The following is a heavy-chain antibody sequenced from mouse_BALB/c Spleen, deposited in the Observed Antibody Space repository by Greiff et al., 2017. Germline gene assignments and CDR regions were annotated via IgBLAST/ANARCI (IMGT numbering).Heavy chain of an antibody. CDR1: GYSFTGYN. J-gene: IGHJ2*01. Sequence: VQLQQSGPELGKPGASVKISCKASGYSFTGYNMYWVKQSHRKSLEWIGYIDPYNGGTSYNQKSKGKATLTVDKSSSTAYMHLNSLTSEDSAIYYCARGLPGYFDYWGQGTTLTVSS. CDR3: ARGLPGYFDY. V-gene: IGHV1S135*01. CDR2: IDPYNGGT. D-gene: IGHD2-10*01.